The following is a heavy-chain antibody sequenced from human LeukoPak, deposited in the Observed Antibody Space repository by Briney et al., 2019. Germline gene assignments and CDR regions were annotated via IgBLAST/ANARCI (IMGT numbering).Heavy chain of an antibody. CDR3: ARGGEQQLVPNYFDY. CDR2: INHSGST. V-gene: IGHV4-34*01. CDR1: GGPFSGQY. Sequence: SETLSLTCAVYGGPFSGQYWSWIRQPPGKGLEWMGEINHSGSTNYNPSLKSRVTISVDTSKNQFSLKLSSVTAADTAVYYCARGGEQQLVPNYFDYWGQGTLVTVSS. J-gene: IGHJ4*02. D-gene: IGHD6-13*01.